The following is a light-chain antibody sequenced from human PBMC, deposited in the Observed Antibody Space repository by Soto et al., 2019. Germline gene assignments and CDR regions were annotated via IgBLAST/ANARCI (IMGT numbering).Light chain of an antibody. CDR2: GNS. V-gene: IGLV1-40*01. CDR1: NSNIGAGYD. Sequence: QSVLTQPPSVSGAPGQRVTISCTGSNSNIGAGYDVHWYQQLPGTAPKLLIYGNSNRPSGVPDRFSGSKSVTSASLTISGLQAEDEADYYCSSYTSSSTPLYVFGTGTKVTVL. CDR3: SSYTSSSTPLYV. J-gene: IGLJ1*01.